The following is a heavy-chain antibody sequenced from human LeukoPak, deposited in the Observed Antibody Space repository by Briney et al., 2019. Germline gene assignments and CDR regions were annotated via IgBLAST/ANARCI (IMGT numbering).Heavy chain of an antibody. CDR1: GGSISSYY. CDR3: ARYSGSYIYYYYYMDV. J-gene: IGHJ6*03. D-gene: IGHD1-26*01. CDR2: IYYSGST. Sequence: PSETLSLTCTVSGGSISSYYWSWIRQPPGKGLEWIGYIYYSGSTNYNPSLKSRVTISVDTSKNQFSLKLSSVTAADTAVYYCARYSGSYIYYYYYMDVWGKGTTVTVSS. V-gene: IGHV4-59*01.